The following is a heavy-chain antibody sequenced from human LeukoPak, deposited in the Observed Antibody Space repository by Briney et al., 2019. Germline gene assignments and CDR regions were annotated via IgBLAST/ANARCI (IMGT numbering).Heavy chain of an antibody. Sequence: GGSLRLSCAASGFVFSSYAIHWVRQAPGKGLEWVAFIRYDGSNKYYADSVKGRSTISRDNSKNTLSLQMNSLRAEDTAVYYCARVLSSAYYAPFDYWGQGTLVTVSS. J-gene: IGHJ4*02. CDR3: ARVLSSAYYAPFDY. CDR1: GFVFSSYA. V-gene: IGHV3-30*02. CDR2: IRYDGSNK. D-gene: IGHD3-22*01.